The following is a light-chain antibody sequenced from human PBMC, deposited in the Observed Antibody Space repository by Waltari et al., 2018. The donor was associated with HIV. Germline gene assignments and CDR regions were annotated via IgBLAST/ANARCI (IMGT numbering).Light chain of an antibody. V-gene: IGKV1-5*03. CDR3: QHYNSKSPWT. Sequence: DIQMTQSPSTLPAPVGDSVTIACRANQSISNWLAWYQKKPGQAPKLLIFKASILEAGVPSRFSGNGSGTEFTLTISSLQPDDFATYFCQHYNSKSPWTFGPGTLVEIK. CDR1: QSISNW. CDR2: KAS. J-gene: IGKJ1*01.